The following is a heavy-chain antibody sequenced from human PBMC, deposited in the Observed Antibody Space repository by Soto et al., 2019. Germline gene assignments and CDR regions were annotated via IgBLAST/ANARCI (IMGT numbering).Heavy chain of an antibody. D-gene: IGHD2-2*02. CDR3: AKRSGYCISTSCYTIEYYYYGMDV. V-gene: IGHV1-46*01. J-gene: IGHJ6*02. CDR2: VNPTTGNT. CDR1: GYTFTRYY. Sequence: ASVKVSCKAFGYTFTRYYIHWARQAPGQGLEWMGVVNPTTGNTVSAQKLQGRVTMTRDTSINTVCMELNSLRSDDTAVYYCAKRSGYCISTSCYTIEYYYYGMDVWGQGTTVTAP.